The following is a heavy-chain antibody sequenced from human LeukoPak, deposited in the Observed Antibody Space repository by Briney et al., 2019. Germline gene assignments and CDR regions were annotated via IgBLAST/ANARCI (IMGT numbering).Heavy chain of an antibody. J-gene: IGHJ5*02. D-gene: IGHD3-22*01. CDR1: GGSFSGYY. V-gene: IGHV4-34*01. Sequence: PSETLSLTCAVYGGSFSGYYWSWIRQPPGKGLEWIGEINHSGSTNYNPSLKSRVTISVDTSKNQFSLKLSSVTAADTAVYYCAGGGPRRYDSSGYYRGPKTKSNWFDPWGQGTLVTVSS. CDR2: INHSGST. CDR3: AGGGPRRYDSSGYYRGPKTKSNWFDP.